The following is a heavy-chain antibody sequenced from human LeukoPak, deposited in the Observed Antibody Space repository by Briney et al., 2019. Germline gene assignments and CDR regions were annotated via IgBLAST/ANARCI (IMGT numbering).Heavy chain of an antibody. CDR1: GGSINSSSYF. J-gene: IGHJ4*02. D-gene: IGHD6-19*01. V-gene: IGHV4-39*01. CDR2: IYYTGST. Sequence: SETLSLTCTVSGGSINSSSYFWGWIRQPPGKGLGWIGTIYYTGSTYYNPSLKSRITISLDTSKNQFSLKLSSVTAAETAVYYCARHQGGGIAVAPLHYWGQGALVTVSS. CDR3: ARHQGGGIAVAPLHY.